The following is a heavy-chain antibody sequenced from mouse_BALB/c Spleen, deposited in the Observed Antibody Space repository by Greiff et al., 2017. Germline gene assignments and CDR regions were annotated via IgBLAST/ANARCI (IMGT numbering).Heavy chain of an antibody. CDR2: INPYNGGT. CDR1: GYSFTGYT. V-gene: IGHV1-18*01. Sequence: EVKLQESGPELVKPGASMKISCKASGYSFTGYTMNWVKQSHGKNLEWIGLINPYNGGTSYNQKFKGKATLTVDKSSSTAYMELLSLTSEDSAVYYCARGEIYDGYRRFAYWGQGTLVTVSA. D-gene: IGHD2-3*01. J-gene: IGHJ3*01. CDR3: ARGEIYDGYRRFAY.